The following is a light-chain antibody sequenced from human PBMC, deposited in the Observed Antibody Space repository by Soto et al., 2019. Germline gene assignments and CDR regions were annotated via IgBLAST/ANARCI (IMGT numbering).Light chain of an antibody. CDR1: QSVSGT. CDR3: QQRTLWPRT. V-gene: IGKV3-11*01. Sequence: EIVLTQSPATLSLSPGERATLSCRASQSVSGTLAWFQQKPGQPPRLLIYGASNRATGIPARFSASGSGTDFTLTISSLETEDFAVDYCQQRTLWPRTFGQGTKVEIK. J-gene: IGKJ1*01. CDR2: GAS.